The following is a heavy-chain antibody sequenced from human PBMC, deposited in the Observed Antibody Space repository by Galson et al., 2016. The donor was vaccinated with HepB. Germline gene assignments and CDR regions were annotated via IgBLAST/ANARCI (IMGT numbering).Heavy chain of an antibody. CDR2: IYYTGST. CDR3: TRERWPADY. CDR1: GDSISRSYF. V-gene: IGHV4-39*02. J-gene: IGHJ4*02. D-gene: IGHD6-13*01. Sequence: SETLSLTCTVSGDSISRSYFWGWIRQPPGKGLEWIGNIYYTGSTYYNPSLKSRVTISADTSKNQFPLHLRSVTAADTAVYYCTRERWPADYWGQGTLVAVSS.